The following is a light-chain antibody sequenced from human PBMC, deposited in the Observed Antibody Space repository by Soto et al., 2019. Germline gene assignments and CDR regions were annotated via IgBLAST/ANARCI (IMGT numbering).Light chain of an antibody. CDR3: QSYDNSLSGSR. CDR1: SSNIGAGYD. Sequence: QSVLTQPPSVSGAPGQRVTISCTGSSSNIGAGYDVHWYQQLPGTAPKLLIYINTNRPSGVPDRFSGSKSGTSASLAITGLQAEDEADYYCQSYDNSLSGSRFGTGTKVTVL. CDR2: INT. J-gene: IGLJ1*01. V-gene: IGLV1-40*01.